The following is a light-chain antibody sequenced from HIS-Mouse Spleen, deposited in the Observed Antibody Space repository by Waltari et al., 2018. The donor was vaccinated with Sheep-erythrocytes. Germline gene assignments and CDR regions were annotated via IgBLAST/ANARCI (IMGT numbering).Light chain of an antibody. CDR3: CSYAGSSTPWV. CDR2: EGS. V-gene: IGLV2-23*01. J-gene: IGLJ3*02. CDR1: SSDVGSYNL. Sequence: QSALTQPASVFGSPGHSITISCTGTSSDVGSYNLVSWYQQHPGKAPKLMIYEGSKRPSGVSTRFSGSKSGNTASLTISGLQAEDEADYYCCSYAGSSTPWVFGGGTKLTVL.